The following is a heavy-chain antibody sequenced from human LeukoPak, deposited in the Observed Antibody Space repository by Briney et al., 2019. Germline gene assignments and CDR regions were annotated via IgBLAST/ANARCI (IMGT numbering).Heavy chain of an antibody. V-gene: IGHV3-30-3*01. CDR3: ARSYTSGWSRGFDP. D-gene: IGHD6-19*01. CDR2: ISYDGSNK. Sequence: GGSLRLSCAASGFTFSNYTVHWVRQAPGKGLEWVAVISYDGSNKYYADSVKGRFTISRDNSKNTLYLQMNSLRVEDTAVYYCARSYTSGWSRGFDPWGQGTLVIVSS. CDR1: GFTFSNYT. J-gene: IGHJ5*02.